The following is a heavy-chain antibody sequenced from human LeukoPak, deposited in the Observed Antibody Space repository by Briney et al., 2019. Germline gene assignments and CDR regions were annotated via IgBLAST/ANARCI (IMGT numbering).Heavy chain of an antibody. CDR1: GGTFSSYA. Sequence: ASVKVSCKASGGTFSSYAISWVRQAPGQGLEWMGGIIPIFGTANYAQEFQGRVTITTDESTSTAYMELSSLRSEDTAVYYCARVLVGDYDFWRHPRPYYYMDVWGKGTTVTVSS. D-gene: IGHD3-3*01. V-gene: IGHV1-69*05. J-gene: IGHJ6*03. CDR2: IIPIFGTA. CDR3: ARVLVGDYDFWRHPRPYYYMDV.